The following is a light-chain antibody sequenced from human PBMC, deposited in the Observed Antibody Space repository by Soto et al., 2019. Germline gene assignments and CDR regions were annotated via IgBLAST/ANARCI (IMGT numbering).Light chain of an antibody. Sequence: QSVLAKPPSLSGSPGQSVAISCTGTSSDVGSYNRVSWYQQSPGTAPKLMIYDVSNRPSGVPDRFSGSKSGNTASLTISGLQAEDEAEYYCSSYTSSSTYVFGTGTKVTVL. CDR1: SSDVGSYNR. CDR2: DVS. J-gene: IGLJ1*01. V-gene: IGLV2-18*02. CDR3: SSYTSSSTYV.